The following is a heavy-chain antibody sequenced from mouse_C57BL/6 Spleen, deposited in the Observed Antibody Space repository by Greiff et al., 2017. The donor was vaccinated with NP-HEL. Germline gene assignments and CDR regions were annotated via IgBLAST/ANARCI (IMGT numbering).Heavy chain of an antibody. J-gene: IGHJ1*03. CDR1: GYTFTSYW. V-gene: IGHV1-61*01. CDR2: IYPSDSET. D-gene: IGHD1-1*01. CDR3: ARRIYYGSSYGYWYFDV. Sequence: VQLQQPGAELVRPGSSVKLSCKASGYTFTSYWMDWVKQRPGQGLEWIGNIYPSDSETHYNQKFKDKATLTVDKSSSTAYMQLSSLTSEDSAVYYCARRIYYGSSYGYWYFDVWGTGTTVTVSS.